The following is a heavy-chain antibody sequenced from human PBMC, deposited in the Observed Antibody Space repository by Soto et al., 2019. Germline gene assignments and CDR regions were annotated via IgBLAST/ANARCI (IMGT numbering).Heavy chain of an antibody. CDR1: GFTFRGFW. V-gene: IGHV3-7*01. Sequence: PGGSLRLSCAASGFTFRGFWMSWVRQAPGKGLVWVANIKQDGSEKYYVDSVKGRFTISRDNAKNSLYLQMNSLRAEDTAVYYCARGLCGGSCYYYYYGMDVWGQGTTVTVSS. CDR2: IKQDGSEK. CDR3: ARGLCGGSCYYYYYGMDV. D-gene: IGHD2-15*01. J-gene: IGHJ6*02.